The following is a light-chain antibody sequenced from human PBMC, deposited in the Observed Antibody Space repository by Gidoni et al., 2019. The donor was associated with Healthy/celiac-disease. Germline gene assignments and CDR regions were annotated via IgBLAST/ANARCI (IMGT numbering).Light chain of an antibody. CDR3: SSYTSSSTYV. V-gene: IGLV2-14*01. CDR1: SSDVGGYNY. CDR2: EVS. J-gene: IGLJ1*01. Sequence: QSALTQPASVSGSPGQSITISCTGTSSDVGGYNYVSWYQQHPGKAPKLRIYEVSNRPSGVSNRFSCSKSGNTASLTISGLQAEDEADYYCSSYTSSSTYVFGTGTKVTVL.